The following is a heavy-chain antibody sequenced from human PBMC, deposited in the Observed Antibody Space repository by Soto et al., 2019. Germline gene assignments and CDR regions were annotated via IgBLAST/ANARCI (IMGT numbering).Heavy chain of an antibody. Sequence: SETLSLTCAVSGGSISSGHYPWTWIRQPRGKGLEWIGYIYPGGNTYYSPSLKSRVTIALDTSKSLVSLRLNSVTAADTAVYYCARLVGVAIYPWGQGTLVTVSS. CDR2: IYPGGNT. CDR1: GGSISSGHYP. CDR3: ARLVGVAIYP. V-gene: IGHV4-30-2*01. J-gene: IGHJ4*02. D-gene: IGHD2-21*01.